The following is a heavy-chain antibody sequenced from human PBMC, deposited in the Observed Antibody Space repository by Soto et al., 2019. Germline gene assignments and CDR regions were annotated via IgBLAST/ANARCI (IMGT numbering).Heavy chain of an antibody. CDR1: GFTFSNVW. CDR3: TRGAPSGTFYDY. Sequence: PGESLKISCAASGFTFSNVWMTWVRQAPGKGLEWIGRIKSKRDGETTDYAAPVKGRFTISRDDSINMVYLQMNSLKTEDTAFYYCTRGAPSGTFYDYWGQGTLVTVSS. CDR2: IKSKRDGETT. V-gene: IGHV3-15*01. J-gene: IGHJ4*02. D-gene: IGHD6-13*01.